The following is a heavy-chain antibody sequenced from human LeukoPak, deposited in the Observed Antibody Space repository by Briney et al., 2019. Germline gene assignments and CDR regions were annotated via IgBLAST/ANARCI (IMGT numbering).Heavy chain of an antibody. CDR2: VSLAGQT. Sequence: SGTLSLTCAVSGGSISNTNWWSWVRRPPGQGLEWIGEVSLAGQTNYNPSLNGRVTMSLDESSNQLSLKLTSVTAADTAIYYCSRESGAFCPFGYWGQGTLVIVPS. D-gene: IGHD1-26*01. CDR3: SRESGAFCPFGY. V-gene: IGHV4-4*02. J-gene: IGHJ4*02. CDR1: GGSISNTNW.